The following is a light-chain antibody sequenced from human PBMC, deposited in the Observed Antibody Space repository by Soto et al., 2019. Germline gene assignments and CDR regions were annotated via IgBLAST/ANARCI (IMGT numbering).Light chain of an antibody. CDR2: EVS. J-gene: IGLJ1*01. V-gene: IGLV2-14*01. Sequence: QSVMTQPASVSGSPGQSITISCTGTSSDVGNYKYDSWYQQHPGKSHKLMIYEVSNRPSGVSNRFSGSKSGNTASLPISGLQAEDENNYYCFSYTSSGTYVFGSGTNVTVL. CDR1: SSDVGNYKY. CDR3: FSYTSSGTYV.